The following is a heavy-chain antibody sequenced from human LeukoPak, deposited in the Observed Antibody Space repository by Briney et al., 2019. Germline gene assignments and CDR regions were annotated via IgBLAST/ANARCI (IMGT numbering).Heavy chain of an antibody. Sequence: ASVKVSCKASRYTFPANYMHWVRQASGQGLEWMGWINPNSGGSNCAQKFQGRVTMTRETSISTAYMELSRLSSDDTAVYYCARVQVSDDNWGFFDYWGQGTLVTVSS. CDR3: ARVQVSDDNWGFFDY. D-gene: IGHD1-1*01. CDR1: RYTFPANY. CDR2: INPNSGGS. V-gene: IGHV1-2*02. J-gene: IGHJ4*02.